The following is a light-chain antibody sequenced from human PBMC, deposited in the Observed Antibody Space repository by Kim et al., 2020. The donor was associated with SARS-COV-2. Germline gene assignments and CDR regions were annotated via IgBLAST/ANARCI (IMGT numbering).Light chain of an antibody. J-gene: IGKJ5*01. CDR2: GAS. CDR1: QTVSYN. Sequence: EIVMTQSPAALSVSLGGRATLSCRASQTVSYNLAWYQQKSGQTPRLIIYGASNRVTGVPVRFSGSRSGTEFTLNISSLQPEDFAVYYCQQYNTRPTFGPGTRLEIK. CDR3: QQYNTRPT. V-gene: IGKV3-15*01.